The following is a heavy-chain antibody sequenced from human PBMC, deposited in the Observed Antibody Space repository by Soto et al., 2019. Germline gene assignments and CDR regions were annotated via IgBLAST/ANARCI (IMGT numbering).Heavy chain of an antibody. CDR3: VRVAYRAYWVDP. CDR1: GFPFISYW. V-gene: IGHV3-74*01. J-gene: IGHJ5*02. CDR2: INSDGSII. D-gene: IGHD2-21*01. Sequence: DVQLLESGGGIVQPGGSLRLSCTASGFPFISYWMHWVRQAPGKGLVWVSRINSDGSIINYADSVKGRFTISRDNAKNTVDLKMNSLRGEDTAVYFCVRVAYRAYWVDPWGQGTLVTVSS.